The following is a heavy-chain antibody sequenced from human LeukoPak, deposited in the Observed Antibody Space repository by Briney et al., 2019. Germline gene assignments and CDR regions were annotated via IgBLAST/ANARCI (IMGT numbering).Heavy chain of an antibody. CDR3: ARRGVVVVAATYYYYGMDV. V-gene: IGHV1-8*01. CDR2: MNPNSGNT. Sequence: GVSVKVSCKASGYTFTSYDINWVRQATGQGLEWMGWMNPNSGNTGYAQRFQGRVTMTRNTSISTAYMELSSLRSEDTAVYYCARRGVVVVAATYYYYGMDVWGQGTTVTVSS. J-gene: IGHJ6*02. CDR1: GYTFTSYD. D-gene: IGHD2-15*01.